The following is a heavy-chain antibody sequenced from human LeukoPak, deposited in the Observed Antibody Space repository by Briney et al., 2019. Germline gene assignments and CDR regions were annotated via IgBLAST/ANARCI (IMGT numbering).Heavy chain of an antibody. CDR2: ISSSGSTI. CDR1: GFTFSDYY. CDR3: AKFVVVPAAKDYFDY. V-gene: IGHV3-11*01. Sequence: PGGSLRLSCAASGFTFSDYYMSWIRQAPGKELEWVSYISSSGSTIYYADSVKGRFTISRDNAKNSLYLQMNSLRAEDTAVYYCAKFVVVPAAKDYFDYWGQGTLVTVSS. J-gene: IGHJ4*02. D-gene: IGHD2-2*01.